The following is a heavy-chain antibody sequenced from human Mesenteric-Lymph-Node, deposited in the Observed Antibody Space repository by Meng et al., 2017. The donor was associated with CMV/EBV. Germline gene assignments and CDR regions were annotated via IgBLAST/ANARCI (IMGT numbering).Heavy chain of an antibody. D-gene: IGHD1-14*01. Sequence: GFTFSSYWMTWVRQAPGKGPEWVANINQDGSEIAYVDSVRGRFTISRDNAKNSLYLQMHSLRAEDTAVYYCARDAKVGTSMYWYFDLWGRGTLVTVSS. J-gene: IGHJ2*01. CDR2: INQDGSEI. V-gene: IGHV3-7*01. CDR3: ARDAKVGTSMYWYFDL. CDR1: GFTFSSYW.